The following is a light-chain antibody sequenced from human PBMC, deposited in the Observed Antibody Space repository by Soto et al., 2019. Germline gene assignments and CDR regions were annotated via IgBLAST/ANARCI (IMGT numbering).Light chain of an antibody. CDR2: EDN. V-gene: IGLV6-57*04. Sequence: NFMLTQPHSVSESPGKTVTTSCTRSSGSIASNYVQWYQQRPGSAPTTVIYEDNQRPSGVPDRFSGSIDSSSNSASLTISGLKTEDEAGYYCQSYDSSNPVVFGGGTKLTVL. CDR3: QSYDSSNPVV. J-gene: IGLJ2*01. CDR1: SGSIASNY.